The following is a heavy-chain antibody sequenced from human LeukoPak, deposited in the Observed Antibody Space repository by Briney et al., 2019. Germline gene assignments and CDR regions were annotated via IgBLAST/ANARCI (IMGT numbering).Heavy chain of an antibody. Sequence: PSETLSLTCAVYGGSFSGYYWSWIRQPPGKGLEWIGEINHSGSTNCNPSLKSRVTISVDTSKNQFSLKLSSVTAADTAVYYCARGPYFNNWFDPWGQGTLVTVSS. CDR2: INHSGST. CDR3: ARGPYFNNWFDP. J-gene: IGHJ5*02. CDR1: GGSFSGYY. D-gene: IGHD2-8*01. V-gene: IGHV4-34*01.